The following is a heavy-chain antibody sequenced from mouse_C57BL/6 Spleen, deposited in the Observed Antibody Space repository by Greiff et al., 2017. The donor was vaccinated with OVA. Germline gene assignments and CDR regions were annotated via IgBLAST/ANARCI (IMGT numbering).Heavy chain of an antibody. V-gene: IGHV5-12*01. D-gene: IGHD1-1*01. CDR1: GFTFSDYY. Sequence: EVQLQQSGGGLVQPGGSLKLSCAASGFTFSDYYMYWVRQTPEKRLEWVAYISNGGGSTYYPETVKGRFTISRDNAKNTLYLQMSRLKSEDTAMYYCARLGSSYAMDYWGQGTSVTVSS. CDR3: ARLGSSYAMDY. CDR2: ISNGGGST. J-gene: IGHJ4*01.